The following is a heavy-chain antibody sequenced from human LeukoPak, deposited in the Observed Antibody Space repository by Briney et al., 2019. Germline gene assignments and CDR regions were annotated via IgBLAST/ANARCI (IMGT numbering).Heavy chain of an antibody. Sequence: GGSLRLSCTASGCTFSSYNMNWVRQAPGKGLEWVSYISSSSSTIYYADSVKGRFTISRDNAKNSLYLQMNSLRDEDTAVYYYARDPSDRSGWDSWGHGTLVTVSS. CDR3: ARDPSDRSGWDS. V-gene: IGHV3-48*02. CDR2: ISSSSSTI. D-gene: IGHD6-19*01. J-gene: IGHJ5*01. CDR1: GCTFSSYN.